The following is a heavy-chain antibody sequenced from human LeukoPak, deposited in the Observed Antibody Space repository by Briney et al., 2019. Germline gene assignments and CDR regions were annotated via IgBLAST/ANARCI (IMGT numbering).Heavy chain of an antibody. D-gene: IGHD6-19*01. J-gene: IGHJ4*02. CDR1: GCTFTGYY. V-gene: IGHV1-2*02. CDR3: ARDSGYTSAWFGSPVDY. Sequence: ASVKVSCKASGCTFTGYYIHWVRQAPGQGLEWMGWINPNRGGTNYAQKFQGRVTMTRDTSISTAYMDLSRLRSDDTAVYYCARDSGYTSAWFGSPVDYWGQGTLVTVSS. CDR2: INPNRGGT.